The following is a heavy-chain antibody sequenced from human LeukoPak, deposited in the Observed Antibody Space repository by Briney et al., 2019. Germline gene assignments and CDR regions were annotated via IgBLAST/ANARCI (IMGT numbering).Heavy chain of an antibody. Sequence: GGSLRLSCAASGFSFSDYYMSWIRQAPAKGLEWISYISTISTITYNADSVKGRFTVSRDNAKNSLYLQMDSLRAEDTAVYYCARGSDGRGYPVFQYWGQGALVTVSS. CDR2: ISTISTIT. CDR1: GFSFSDYY. D-gene: IGHD3-22*01. CDR3: ARGSDGRGYPVFQY. V-gene: IGHV3-11*01. J-gene: IGHJ1*01.